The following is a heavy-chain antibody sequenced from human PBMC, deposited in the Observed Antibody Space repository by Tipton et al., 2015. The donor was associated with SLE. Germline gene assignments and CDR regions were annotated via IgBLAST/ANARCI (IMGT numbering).Heavy chain of an antibody. CDR3: AKFSVAYHSFDF. D-gene: IGHD3-16*01. J-gene: IGHJ4*02. CDR2: IYSGGTIT. Sequence: SLRLSCAASGFSFSKSAMSWVRQAPGKGLEWASIIYSGGTITYYEDSVRGRFTISRDDSENTVSLQLRGLRAEDTAIYYCAKFSVAYHSFDFWGPGTLVTVSS. V-gene: IGHV3-23*03. CDR1: GFSFSKSA.